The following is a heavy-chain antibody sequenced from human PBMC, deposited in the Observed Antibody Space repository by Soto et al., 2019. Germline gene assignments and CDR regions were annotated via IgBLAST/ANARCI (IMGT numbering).Heavy chain of an antibody. J-gene: IGHJ5*02. V-gene: IGHV5-51*01. CDR2: IYPGDSDT. CDR1: GYSFTSYW. CDR3: ARTKQAYCGGDCYPNWFDP. D-gene: IGHD2-21*02. Sequence: GESLKISCKGSGYSFTSYWIGWVRQMPGKGLEWMGIIYPGDSDTRYSPSFQGQVTISADKSISTAYLQWSSLKASDTAMYYCARTKQAYCGGDCYPNWFDPWGQGTLVTVSS.